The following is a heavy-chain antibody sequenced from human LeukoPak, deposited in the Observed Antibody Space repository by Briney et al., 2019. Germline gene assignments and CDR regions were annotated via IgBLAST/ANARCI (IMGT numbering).Heavy chain of an antibody. J-gene: IGHJ4*02. Sequence: GSSYYADSVKGRFTISRDNAKNSLYLQMNSLRAEDTALYYCAKDIQYYGSGSYGPSYFDYWGQGTLVTVSS. V-gene: IGHV3-9*01. CDR2: GSS. D-gene: IGHD3-10*01. CDR3: AKDIQYYGSGSYGPSYFDY.